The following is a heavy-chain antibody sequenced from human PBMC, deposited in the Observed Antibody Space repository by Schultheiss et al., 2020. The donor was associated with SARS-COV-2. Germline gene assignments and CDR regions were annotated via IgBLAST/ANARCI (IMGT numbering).Heavy chain of an antibody. CDR1: GFTFSSYT. V-gene: IGHV3-30-3*01. CDR2: ISYDGSNK. Sequence: GESLKISCAASGFTFSSYTMHWVRQAPGKGLECVGVISYDGSNKYYADSMKGRFTISRDNSKNTMYLQMNSLRAEDTAVYYCGRDWNLDSWGQGTLVTVSS. CDR3: GRDWNLDS. D-gene: IGHD1-1*01. J-gene: IGHJ4*02.